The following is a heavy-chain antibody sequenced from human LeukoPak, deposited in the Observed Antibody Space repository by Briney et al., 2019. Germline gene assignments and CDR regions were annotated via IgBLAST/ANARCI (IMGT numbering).Heavy chain of an antibody. Sequence: GASVKVSSKASGYTFTDYYIHWVRQAPGQGLEWMAFINPDSGDSYSAPKFQGRVTMTRDTSISTASMELNWLTSDDTAVYYCATGVATAFTYWGQGTLVTVSS. CDR1: GYTFTDYY. J-gene: IGHJ4*02. CDR2: INPDSGDS. CDR3: ATGVATAFTY. D-gene: IGHD5-12*01. V-gene: IGHV1-2*02.